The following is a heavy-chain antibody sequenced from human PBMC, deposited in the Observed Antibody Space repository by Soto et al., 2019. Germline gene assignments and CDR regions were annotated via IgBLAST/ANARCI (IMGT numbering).Heavy chain of an antibody. Sequence: GGSLRLSCVASGFTFSNYWMHWVRQAPGKGLEWVSRISSDGSSTTYADSVKGRFTISRDNSKNTLYLQMNSLRAEDTAVYYCARVIYGSFDYWGQGTLVTVSS. CDR3: ARVIYGSFDY. D-gene: IGHD3-10*01. CDR1: GFTFSNYW. V-gene: IGHV3-74*01. J-gene: IGHJ4*02. CDR2: ISSDGSST.